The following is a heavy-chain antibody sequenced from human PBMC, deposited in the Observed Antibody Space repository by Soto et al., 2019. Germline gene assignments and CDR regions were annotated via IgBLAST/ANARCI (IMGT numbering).Heavy chain of an antibody. CDR2: ISSSSSYI. CDR3: ARSRIYTNFWSGYSYYYYGMDV. Sequence: EVQLVESGGGLVKPGGSLRLSCAASGFTFSSYSMNWVRQAPGKGLEWVSSISSSSSYIYYADSVKGRFTISRDNAKNSLYLQMNSLRAEDTAVYYCARSRIYTNFWSGYSYYYYGMDVWGQGTTVTVSS. CDR1: GFTFSSYS. J-gene: IGHJ6*02. D-gene: IGHD3-3*01. V-gene: IGHV3-21*01.